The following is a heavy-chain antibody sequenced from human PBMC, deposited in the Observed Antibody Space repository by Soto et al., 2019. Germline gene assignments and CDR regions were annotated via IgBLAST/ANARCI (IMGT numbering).Heavy chain of an antibody. Sequence: QLQLQESGSGLVKPSQTLSLTCAVSGGSISSGGFSWNWIRQPPGKGLEWIGYIYHSGSTYNSPSLKSRVTISVGRSKNQFSLKLSSVTAADTAVYYCARGLEVIAATPQWDYWGQGTLVTVSS. V-gene: IGHV4-30-2*01. CDR2: IYHSGST. CDR1: GGSISSGGFS. J-gene: IGHJ4*02. CDR3: ARGLEVIAATPQWDY. D-gene: IGHD2-15*01.